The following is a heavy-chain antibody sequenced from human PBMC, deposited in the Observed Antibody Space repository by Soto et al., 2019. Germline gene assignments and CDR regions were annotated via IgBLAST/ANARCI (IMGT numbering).Heavy chain of an antibody. CDR1: GFTFSSYG. Sequence: PGGSLRLSCAASGFTFSSYGMHWVRQAPGKGLEWVAVISYDGSNKYYADSVKGRFTISRDNSKNTLYLQMNSLRAEDTAVYYCAKDFPGWSGPPLNYGMGVWGQGTTVTGSS. V-gene: IGHV3-30*18. D-gene: IGHD3-3*01. CDR3: AKDFPGWSGPPLNYGMGV. J-gene: IGHJ6*02. CDR2: ISYDGSNK.